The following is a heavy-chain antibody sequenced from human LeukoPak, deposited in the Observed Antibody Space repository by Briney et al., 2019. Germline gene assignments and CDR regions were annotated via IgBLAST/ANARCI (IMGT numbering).Heavy chain of an antibody. J-gene: IGHJ4*02. D-gene: IGHD3-16*02. CDR3: ARDRNMITFGGVIVNYYFDY. Sequence: SVKVSCKASGGTFSSYAISWVRQAPGQGLEWMGGVIPIFGTANYAQKFQGRVTITADESTSTAYMELSSLRSEDTAVYYCARDRNMITFGGVIVNYYFDYWGQGTLVTVSS. CDR1: GGTFSSYA. V-gene: IGHV1-69*13. CDR2: VIPIFGTA.